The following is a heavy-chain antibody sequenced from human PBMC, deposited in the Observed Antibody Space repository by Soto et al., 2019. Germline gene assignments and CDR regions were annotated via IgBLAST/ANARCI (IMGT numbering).Heavy chain of an antibody. J-gene: IGHJ4*02. CDR1: GGSFTSNNW. D-gene: IGHD1-7*01. Sequence: QVQLQESGPGLVKPSGTLSLTCAVSGGSFTSNNWWTWVRQPPGQGLEWIGEIYRTGSTNYNLSLTSRGTISLDKSENQFSLKVTSLTAADTAVYYCASRDPGTSVDYWGQGTLVTVSS. V-gene: IGHV4-4*02. CDR2: IYRTGST. CDR3: ASRDPGTSVDY.